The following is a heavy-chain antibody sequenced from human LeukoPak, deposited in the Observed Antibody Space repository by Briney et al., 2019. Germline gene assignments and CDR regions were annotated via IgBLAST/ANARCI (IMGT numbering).Heavy chain of an antibody. J-gene: IGHJ4*02. CDR3: AREHGDYEVDY. CDR2: IYYSGST. V-gene: IGHV4-39*07. CDR1: GGSISSSSYY. Sequence: SETLSLTCTVSGGSISSSSYYWGWIRQPPGKGLEWIGSIYYSGSTYYNPSLKSRVTISVDTSKNQFSLKLSSVTAADTAVYYCAREHGDYEVDYWGQGTLVTVSS. D-gene: IGHD4-17*01.